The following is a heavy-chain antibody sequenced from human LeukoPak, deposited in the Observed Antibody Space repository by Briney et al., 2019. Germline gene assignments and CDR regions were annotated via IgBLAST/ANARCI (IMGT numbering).Heavy chain of an antibody. D-gene: IGHD3-10*01. CDR3: ARGSHMLLWFGEDLGRRFDP. CDR2: IYYSGST. CDR1: GGSISSYY. Sequence: SETLSLTCTVSGGSISSYYWSWIRQPPGKGLEWIGYIYYSGSTNYNPSLKSRVTISVDTSKNQFSLKLSSVTAADTAVYYCARGSHMLLWFGEDLGRRFDPWGRGTLVTVSS. J-gene: IGHJ5*02. V-gene: IGHV4-59*01.